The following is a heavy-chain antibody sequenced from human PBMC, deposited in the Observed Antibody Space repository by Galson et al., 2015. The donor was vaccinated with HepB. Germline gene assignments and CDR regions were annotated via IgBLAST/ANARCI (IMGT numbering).Heavy chain of an antibody. J-gene: IGHJ4*02. CDR2: ISGSGGNT. V-gene: IGHV3-23*01. D-gene: IGHD3-22*01. CDR3: AKPIYYRDSSGYSIGDH. Sequence: SLRLSCAASGYTFRNYAMSWVRQAPGKGLEWVSSISGSGGNTFYADSVKGRFTISRGNSKNTVYLQMNGLRAEDTAIYYCAKPIYYRDSSGYSIGDHWGQGTLVTVSS. CDR1: GYTFRNYA.